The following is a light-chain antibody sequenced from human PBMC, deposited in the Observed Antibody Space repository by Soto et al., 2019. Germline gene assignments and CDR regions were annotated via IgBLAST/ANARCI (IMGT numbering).Light chain of an antibody. V-gene: IGKV3-20*01. Sequence: ETVVTQSPGTLSLSPGERATLSCRASQSVSSSYLAWYQQKPGQAPTLLIYGASTRATGIPDRFSGSGSGTDFTLTISRLEPEDFAVYYCQQYGSSPLYTFGQGTKLEIK. CDR2: GAS. CDR3: QQYGSSPLYT. J-gene: IGKJ2*01. CDR1: QSVSSSY.